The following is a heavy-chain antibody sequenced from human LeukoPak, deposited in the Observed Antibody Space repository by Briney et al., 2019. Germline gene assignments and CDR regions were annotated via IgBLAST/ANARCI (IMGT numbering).Heavy chain of an antibody. CDR2: MFYTGDT. CDR3: ARVIVVSSNGEVALSPPDAYDV. J-gene: IGHJ3*01. CDR1: GISFTSVDYY. Sequence: SQPLSLTCTVSGISFTSVDYYWTWIRERPGPGLEWLAYMFYTGDTSYNPSLKSRLTMSADTSKSQFSLTVNSVTAADTAVYYCARVIVVSSNGEVALSPPDAYDVWGQGTVVTVSS. V-gene: IGHV4-31*03. D-gene: IGHD3-22*01.